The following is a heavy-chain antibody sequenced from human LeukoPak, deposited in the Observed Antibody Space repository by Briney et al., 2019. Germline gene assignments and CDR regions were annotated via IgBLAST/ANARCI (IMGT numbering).Heavy chain of an antibody. CDR2: IKQDGSEK. V-gene: IGHV3-7*01. D-gene: IGHD3-9*01. Sequence: GGSLRLSCAASGFTFSSYWMSWVRQAPGKGLEWVANIKQDGSEKYYVDSVKGRFTISRDNAKNSLYLQMNSLRAEDTAVYYCARDRGTNEVTGYLVDYWGQGTLVTVSS. J-gene: IGHJ4*02. CDR3: ARDRGTNEVTGYLVDY. CDR1: GFTFSSYW.